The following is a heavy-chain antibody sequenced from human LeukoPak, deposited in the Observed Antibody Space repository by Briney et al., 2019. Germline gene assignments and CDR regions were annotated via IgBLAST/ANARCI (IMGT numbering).Heavy chain of an antibody. CDR1: TLSVGGSF. J-gene: IGHJ4*02. Sequence: GGSLRLSCVDSTLSVGGSFVSWVRQAPGKGLEWVSVIYSGGSVYSADSVKGRFTISRDNSNSMVYLQMTSLRLEDTAVYYCARPSPPGDGYNPSDYWGQGSLVIVSS. CDR3: ARPSPPGDGYNPSDY. CDR2: IYSGGSV. D-gene: IGHD5-24*01. V-gene: IGHV3-66*02.